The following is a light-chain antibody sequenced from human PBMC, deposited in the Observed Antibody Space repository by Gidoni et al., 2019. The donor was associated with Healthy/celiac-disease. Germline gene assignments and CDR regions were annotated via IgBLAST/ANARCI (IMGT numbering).Light chain of an antibody. J-gene: IGLJ3*02. V-gene: IGLV3-19*01. CDR3: NSRDSSGNHLE. Sequence: SSELTQDPALSVALVQTVRITCQGDSLRSYYASWYQQKQGQAPGLVIYGKNNRPSGIQDRFSGSSSGNTASLTITGAQAEDEADYYCNSRDSSGNHLEFGGGTKLTVL. CDR1: SLRSYY. CDR2: GKN.